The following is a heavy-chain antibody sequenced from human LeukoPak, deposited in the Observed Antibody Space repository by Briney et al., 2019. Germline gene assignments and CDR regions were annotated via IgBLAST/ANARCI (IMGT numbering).Heavy chain of an antibody. Sequence: GGSLRLSCAASGFSVRGNNMNWVRQAPGKGPEWVSIIYSDDSTYYADSMKGRFTISRDNSKNTLYLQIHSPRAEDTAVYYCAGAFPAAAHTSFDYWGQGTLVTVSS. CDR3: AGAFPAAAHTSFDY. CDR2: IYSDDST. CDR1: GFSVRGNN. J-gene: IGHJ4*02. D-gene: IGHD6-13*01. V-gene: IGHV3-66*01.